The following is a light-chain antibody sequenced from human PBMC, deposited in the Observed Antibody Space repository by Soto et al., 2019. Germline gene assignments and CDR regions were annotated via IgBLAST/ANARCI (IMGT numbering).Light chain of an antibody. J-gene: IGLJ3*02. CDR1: SSDVGSYNL. V-gene: IGLV2-23*01. Sequence: QSALTQPASVSGSPGQSITISCTGTSSDVGSYNLASWYQQHPGKAPKLMIYEGSKRPSGVSNRFSGSKSGNTASLTISGLQAEDEADYHCCSYAGSRNWVFGGGTKVTVL. CDR2: EGS. CDR3: CSYAGSRNWV.